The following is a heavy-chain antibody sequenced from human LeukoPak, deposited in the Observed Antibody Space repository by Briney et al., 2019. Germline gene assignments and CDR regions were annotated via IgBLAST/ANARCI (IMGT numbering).Heavy chain of an antibody. Sequence: ASVKVSCKVSGYTLTELSMHWVRQAPGKGLEWMGGFGPEDGETIYAQKFQGRVTMTEDTSTDTAYMELSSLRSEDTAVYYCATGNSGYELRGYGYFDYWGQGTLVTVSS. CDR2: FGPEDGET. J-gene: IGHJ4*02. CDR3: ATGNSGYELRGYGYFDY. V-gene: IGHV1-24*01. CDR1: GYTLTELS. D-gene: IGHD5-12*01.